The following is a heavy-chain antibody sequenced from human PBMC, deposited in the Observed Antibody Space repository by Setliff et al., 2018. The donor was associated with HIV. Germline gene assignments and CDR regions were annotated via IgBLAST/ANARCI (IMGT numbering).Heavy chain of an antibody. CDR2: INHSGST. Sequence: SETLSLTCAVFGGSFTDIGGSFTDYYWTWIRQPPGKGLEWIGDINHSGSTHYNPSLKSRVTISLDTSKNQFSLRLTSVTAADTAVYYCAREGGTGRSSWYGAYWYDPWGQGTLVTVSS. CDR1: GGSFTDIGGSFTDYY. V-gene: IGHV4-34*01. CDR3: AREGGTGRSSWYGAYWYDP. D-gene: IGHD6-13*01. J-gene: IGHJ5*02.